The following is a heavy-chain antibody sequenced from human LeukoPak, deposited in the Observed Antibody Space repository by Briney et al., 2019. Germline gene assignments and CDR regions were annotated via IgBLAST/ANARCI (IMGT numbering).Heavy chain of an antibody. D-gene: IGHD6-25*01. CDR2: VYYGRSP. J-gene: IGHJ4*02. V-gene: IGHV4-39*02. CDR1: GDSISRSTYY. Sequence: SSETLSLTCTVSGDSISRSTYYWAWIRQPPGKGLEWIGSVYYGRSPYFNPSLESRATISVDTSKNHFSLKMSSVTAADTAVYYCARSSGTGTFSYWGQGTLVTVSS. CDR3: ARSSGTGTFSY.